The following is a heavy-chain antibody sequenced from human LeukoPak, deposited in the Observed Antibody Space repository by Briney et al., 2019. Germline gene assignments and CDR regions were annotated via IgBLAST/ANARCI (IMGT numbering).Heavy chain of an antibody. J-gene: IGHJ6*02. CDR1: GFTFSSYA. Sequence: GGSLRLSCAASGFTFSSYAMSWVRQAPGKGLEWVSAISGSGGSTYYADSVKGRFTISRDNAKNSLYLQMNSLRAEDTAVYYCARDSSGGMDVWGQGATVTVSS. D-gene: IGHD2/OR15-2a*01. CDR2: ISGSGGST. CDR3: ARDSSGGMDV. V-gene: IGHV3-23*01.